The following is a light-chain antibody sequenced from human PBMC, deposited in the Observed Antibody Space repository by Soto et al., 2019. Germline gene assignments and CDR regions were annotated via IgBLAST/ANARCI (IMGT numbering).Light chain of an antibody. V-gene: IGKV1-12*01. CDR1: QGISSW. CDR3: QQANSFPIT. Sequence: DIQMTQSPSSVSASVGDRVTITCRASQGISSWLAWYQKKPGKAPNLLIYAASSLRSGVPSRFSGSESGTDFPLTISSLQPEDCAIYFCQQANSFPITFGQGTRLEI. J-gene: IGKJ5*01. CDR2: AAS.